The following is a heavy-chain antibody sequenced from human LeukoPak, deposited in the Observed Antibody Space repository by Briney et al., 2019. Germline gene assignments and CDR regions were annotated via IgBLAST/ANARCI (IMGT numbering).Heavy chain of an antibody. D-gene: IGHD1-26*01. V-gene: IGHV3-72*01. CDR1: GFTISDHY. Sequence: PGGSLRLSCAASGFTISDHYMDWVRQAPGQGLEWVARTRNKVNSYTTEYAASVKGRFTISRDDSKNAVYLQMNSLETDDTAVYYCARYSGSYYYYYYMDVWGKGTTVTVSS. CDR2: TRNKVNSYTT. J-gene: IGHJ6*03. CDR3: ARYSGSYYYYYYMDV.